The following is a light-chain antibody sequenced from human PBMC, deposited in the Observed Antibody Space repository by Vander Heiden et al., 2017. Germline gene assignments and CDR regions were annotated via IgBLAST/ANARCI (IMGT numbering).Light chain of an antibody. CDR2: AAS. Sequence: DIQMTQSPSSLTASAGDRVTISCRASQSISSYLNWYQQKPEKAPKLLIYAASSLQSGVPSRFGGGGSGKDFTLTISSLQPEDFATYYCQQSYSTPDTFGQGTKLEIK. CDR3: QQSYSTPDT. J-gene: IGKJ2*01. CDR1: QSISSY. V-gene: IGKV1-39*01.